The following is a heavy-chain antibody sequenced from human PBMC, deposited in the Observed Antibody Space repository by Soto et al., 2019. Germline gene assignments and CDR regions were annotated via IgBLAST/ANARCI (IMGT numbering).Heavy chain of an antibody. CDR1: GGSLSGYY. D-gene: IGHD5-12*01. Sequence: SETLSLTCAVYGGSLSGYYWSWIRQPPGKGLEWIGEINHSGSTNYNPSLKSRVTISVDTSKNQFSLKLSSVTAADTAVYYCARGTGGFGWLRLFAFDIWGQETMVTVSS. CDR2: INHSGST. CDR3: ARGTGGFGWLRLFAFDI. J-gene: IGHJ3*02. V-gene: IGHV4-34*01.